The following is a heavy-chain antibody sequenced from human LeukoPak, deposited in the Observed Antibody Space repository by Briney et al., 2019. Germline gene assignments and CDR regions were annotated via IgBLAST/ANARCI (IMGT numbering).Heavy chain of an antibody. J-gene: IGHJ4*02. D-gene: IGHD6-6*01. V-gene: IGHV5-51*01. CDR3: ARTYSGSDPFDY. CDR1: GYGFTNYW. CDR2: IYPGDSDA. Sequence: GESLKISFKGSGYGFTNYWIGWVRRMPGKGREWMGIIYPGDSDATYSPSFRGQVTISADKSISTAYLQWSALKASDSAMYYCARTYSGSDPFDYWGQGTLVTVSS.